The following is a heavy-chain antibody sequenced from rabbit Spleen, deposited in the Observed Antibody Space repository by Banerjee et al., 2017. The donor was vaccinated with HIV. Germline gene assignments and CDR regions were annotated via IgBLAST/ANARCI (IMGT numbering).Heavy chain of an antibody. V-gene: IGHV1S45*01. CDR3: VRWETSNSGDWEILRL. Sequence: QEQLVESGGGLVKPEGSLKLSCTASGFSFSNKAVMCWVRQAPGKGLEWIACINAVTGKAVYASWAKGRFTITKTSSTTVTLQMTGLTAADTATYFCVRWETSNSGDWEILRLWGQGTLVTV. CDR2: INAVTGKA. J-gene: IGHJ3*01. CDR1: GFSFSNKAV. D-gene: IGHD1-1*01.